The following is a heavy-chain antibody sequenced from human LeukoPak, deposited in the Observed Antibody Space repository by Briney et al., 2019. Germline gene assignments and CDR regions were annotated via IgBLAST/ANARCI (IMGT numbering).Heavy chain of an antibody. D-gene: IGHD3-10*01. CDR1: GYTFTSYG. CDR2: ISAYNGNT. CDR3: AKGHGSGSYKYYYYYMDV. J-gene: IGHJ6*03. V-gene: IGHV1-18*01. Sequence: GASVKVSCKASGYTFTSYGISWVRQAPGQGLEWMGWISAYNGNTNYAQKLQGRVTMTTDTSTSTAYMELRSLRAEDTAVYYCAKGHGSGSYKYYYYYMDVWGKGTTVTVSS.